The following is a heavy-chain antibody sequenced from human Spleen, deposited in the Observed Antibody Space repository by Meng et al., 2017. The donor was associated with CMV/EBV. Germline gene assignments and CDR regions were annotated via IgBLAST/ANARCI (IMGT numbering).Heavy chain of an antibody. CDR1: GFTFSAYG. CDR2: VRYDGTAK. J-gene: IGHJ6*02. V-gene: IGHV3-30*02. Sequence: GESLKISCAASGFTFSAYGMHWVRQAPGKGLEWVAFVRYDGTAKYYADSVKGRFTISRDNSKNTLYLQMNSLRAEDTAVYYCAKGPRYSYGLTPEYYYYGMDVWGQGTTVTVSS. CDR3: AKGPRYSYGLTPEYYYYGMDV. D-gene: IGHD5-18*01.